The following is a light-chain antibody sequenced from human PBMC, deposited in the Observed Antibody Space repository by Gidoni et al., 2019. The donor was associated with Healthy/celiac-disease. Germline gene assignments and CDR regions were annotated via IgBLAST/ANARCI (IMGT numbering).Light chain of an antibody. Sequence: DIKMTQSPSSLSASVGVRVTITCRASQGISNYLAWYQQKPGKVPKLLIYAASTLQSGVPSRFSGSGSGTAFTLTISSLQPEDVATYYCQKYNSAPFGPGTKVDIK. V-gene: IGKV1-27*01. CDR1: QGISNY. CDR2: AAS. J-gene: IGKJ3*01. CDR3: QKYNSAP.